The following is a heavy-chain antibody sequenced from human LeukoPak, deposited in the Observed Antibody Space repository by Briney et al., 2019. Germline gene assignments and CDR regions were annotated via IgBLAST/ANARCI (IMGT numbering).Heavy chain of an antibody. CDR3: ARDILYGDSDY. D-gene: IGHD4-17*01. Sequence: SVKVSCKASGGTFSSYAISWVRQAPGQGLEWRGRIIPILGIANYAQKFQGRVTITADKSTSTAYMELSSLRSEDTAVYYCARDILYGDSDYWGQGTLVTVSS. CDR2: IIPILGIA. CDR1: GGTFSSYA. J-gene: IGHJ4*02. V-gene: IGHV1-69*04.